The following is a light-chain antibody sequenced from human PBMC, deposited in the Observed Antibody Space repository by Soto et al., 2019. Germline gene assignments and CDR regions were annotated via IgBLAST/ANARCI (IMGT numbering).Light chain of an antibody. Sequence: IQVTQSPPTLSASVGYRVTIICRASQTISTWMAWYQQKPGKAPKVLVYDASSLESGVPSRFSGSGSGTEFTLTISSLQSQDFAVYYCQQYNKWPPLTFGGGTKVDIK. V-gene: IGKV1-5*02. CDR3: QQYNKWPPLT. CDR1: QTISTW. J-gene: IGKJ4*01. CDR2: DAS.